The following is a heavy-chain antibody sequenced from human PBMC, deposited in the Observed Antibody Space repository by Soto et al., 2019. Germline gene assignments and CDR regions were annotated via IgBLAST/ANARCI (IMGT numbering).Heavy chain of an antibody. CDR1: GFTFSSYG. Sequence: QVQLVESGGGVVQPGRSLRLSCAASGFTFSSYGMHWVRQAPGKGLEWVAVIWYDGSNKYYADSVKGRFTISRDNSKNTLYLKMNSLRAEDTAVYYCAGDGGGDDYWGQETLVSVSS. J-gene: IGHJ4*02. V-gene: IGHV3-33*01. CDR3: AGDGGGDDY. CDR2: IWYDGSNK. D-gene: IGHD2-15*01.